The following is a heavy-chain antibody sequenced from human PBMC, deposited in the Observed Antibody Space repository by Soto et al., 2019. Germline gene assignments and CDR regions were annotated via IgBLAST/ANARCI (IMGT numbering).Heavy chain of an antibody. CDR3: FYLLRGSSFDY. J-gene: IGHJ4*02. CDR1: GFAFSSYA. V-gene: IGHV3-23*01. Sequence: GGSLRLSCAASGFAFSSYAMSWVRQAPGKGLEWVSAIRSSGDQTYYTDSVKGRFTVSRDNSKNTLYLQMSSLRAEDTAVYYCFYLLRGSSFDYWGQGTLVTVSS. CDR2: IRSSGDQT. D-gene: IGHD2-15*01.